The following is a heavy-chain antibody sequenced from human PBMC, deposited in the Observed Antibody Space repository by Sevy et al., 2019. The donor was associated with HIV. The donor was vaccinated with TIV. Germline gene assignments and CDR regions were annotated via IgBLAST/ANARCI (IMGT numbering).Heavy chain of an antibody. D-gene: IGHD2-8*01. V-gene: IGHV3-23*01. Sequence: GGSLRLSCAASGFTFSKYSMSWVRQPPGKGLEWVSTLSFGCGEINYADSVKGRFTISRDNSKSSVYLQMNNLGPEDTAVYYCAREGCTKPHDYWGQGTLATVSS. J-gene: IGHJ4*02. CDR2: LSFGCGEI. CDR1: GFTFSKYS. CDR3: AREGCTKPHDY.